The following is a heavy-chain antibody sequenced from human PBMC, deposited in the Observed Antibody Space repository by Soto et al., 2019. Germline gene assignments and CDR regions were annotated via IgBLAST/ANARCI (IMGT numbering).Heavy chain of an antibody. V-gene: IGHV3-15*01. CDR1: GFTFSSYS. J-gene: IGHJ3*02. CDR2: IKSKTDGGTT. CDR3: TTEVHYDILTGYYADAFDI. Sequence: GGSLRLSCAASGFTFSSYSMNWVRQAPGKGLEWVGRIKSKTDGGTTDYAAPVKGRFTISRDDSKNTLYLQMNSLKTEDTAVYYCTTEVHYDILTGYYADAFDIWGQGTMVTVSS. D-gene: IGHD3-9*01.